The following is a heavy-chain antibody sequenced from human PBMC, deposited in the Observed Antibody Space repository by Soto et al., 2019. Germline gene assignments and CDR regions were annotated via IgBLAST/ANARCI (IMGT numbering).Heavy chain of an antibody. V-gene: IGHV4-39*01. Sequence: QLQLQESGPGLVKPSETLSLTCTVSGGSISSSTYYWGWIRQPPGTGLEWIGSIYYRESTYYTYFNPSLKSRVTISVDTSNNQFSLNLSSVTAADTAVYYCARHGGPWAYYDAVTGRVGFDYWGQGTLVSVSS. CDR2: IYYRESTYYT. CDR1: GGSISSSTYY. D-gene: IGHD3-22*01. J-gene: IGHJ4*02. CDR3: ARHGGPWAYYDAVTGRVGFDY.